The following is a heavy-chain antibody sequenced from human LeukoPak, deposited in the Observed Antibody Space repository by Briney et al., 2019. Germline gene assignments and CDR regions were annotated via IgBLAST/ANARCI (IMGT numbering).Heavy chain of an antibody. D-gene: IGHD2-15*01. Sequence: GGSLRLSCGASGFSFSDYWMTWVRQAPGKWLEWVANINQDGSEEYYVASVKGRLTISRDNAKNSLYLQMTSLRAEDTAVYYCARDGSKSCSGGSCYLKWFDPWGQGTLVTVSS. J-gene: IGHJ5*02. CDR2: INQDGSEE. V-gene: IGHV3-7*01. CDR3: ARDGSKSCSGGSCYLKWFDP. CDR1: GFSFSDYW.